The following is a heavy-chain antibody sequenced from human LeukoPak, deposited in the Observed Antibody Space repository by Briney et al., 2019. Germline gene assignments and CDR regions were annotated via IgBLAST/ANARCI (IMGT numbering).Heavy chain of an antibody. CDR3: AHRGTYSSSWIVVNAFDI. Sequence: SGPTLVNPTQTLTLTCTFSGVSLRTSGMRVRWIRQPPGKALEWLALIDWDDDKFYSTSLKTRLTIFKDISKNQVVLTMTNMDPVDTATYYCAHRGTYSSSWIVVNAFDIWGQGTMVTVSS. J-gene: IGHJ3*02. CDR2: IDWDDDK. CDR1: GVSLRTSGMR. V-gene: IGHV2-70*12. D-gene: IGHD6-13*01.